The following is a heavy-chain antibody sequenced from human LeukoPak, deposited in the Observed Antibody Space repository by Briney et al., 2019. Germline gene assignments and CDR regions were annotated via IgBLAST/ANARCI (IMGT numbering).Heavy chain of an antibody. Sequence: PGGSLRLSCAASGFTFSSYGMHWVRQAPGKGLEWVAVIWYDGSNKYYADSVKGRFTISRDNSKNTLYLQMNSLRAEDTAVYYCARDEKYYYGSGSFWGQGTLVTVSS. V-gene: IGHV3-33*01. CDR1: GFTFSSYG. D-gene: IGHD3-10*01. J-gene: IGHJ4*02. CDR3: ARDEKYYYGSGSF. CDR2: IWYDGSNK.